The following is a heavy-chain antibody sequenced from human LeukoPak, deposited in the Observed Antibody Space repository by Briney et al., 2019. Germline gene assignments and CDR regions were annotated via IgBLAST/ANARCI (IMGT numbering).Heavy chain of an antibody. V-gene: IGHV3-23*01. J-gene: IGHJ4*02. D-gene: IGHD3-10*01. CDR3: AKDRATMVRGVIDSTDY. Sequence: GGSLRLSCAASGFTFSSYAMSWVRQAPGKGLEWVSAISGSGGSTHYADSVKGRFTISRDNSKNTLYLQMNSLRAEDTAVYYCAKDRATMVRGVIDSTDYWGQGTLVTVSS. CDR1: GFTFSSYA. CDR2: ISGSGGST.